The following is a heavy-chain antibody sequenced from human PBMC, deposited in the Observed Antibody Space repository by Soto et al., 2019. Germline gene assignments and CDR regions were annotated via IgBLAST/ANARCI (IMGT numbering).Heavy chain of an antibody. D-gene: IGHD3-3*01. CDR3: ARTRYLRFLEWLLWYYFDY. CDR1: GGTFSSYA. CDR2: IIPIFGTA. J-gene: IGHJ4*02. V-gene: IGHV1-69*06. Sequence: ASVKVSCKASGGTFSSYAISWVRQAPGQGLEWMGGIIPIFGTANYAQKFQGRVTITADKSTSTAYMELSSLRSEDTAVYYCARTRYLRFLEWLLWYYFDYWGQGTLVTVSS.